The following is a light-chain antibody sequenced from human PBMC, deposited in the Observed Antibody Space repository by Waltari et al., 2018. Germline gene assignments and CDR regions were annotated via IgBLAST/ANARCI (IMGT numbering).Light chain of an antibody. Sequence: QSALTQPASVSGSPGQSITISCTGTSSDVGTYDYVSWYQQHPGKAPKLMIYDVTKRPSGFANRCSGSKSGNTASLTISGLQAEDEADYYCSSYTTSSTVYVFGTGTKVIVL. J-gene: IGLJ1*01. V-gene: IGLV2-14*03. CDR3: SSYTTSSTVYV. CDR2: DVT. CDR1: SSDVGTYDY.